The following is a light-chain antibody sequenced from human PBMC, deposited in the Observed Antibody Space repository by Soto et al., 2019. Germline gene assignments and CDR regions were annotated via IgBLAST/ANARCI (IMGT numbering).Light chain of an antibody. CDR1: QSVSNNY. CDR3: QQYVSSPLT. Sequence: EIGFRQSPGTLSXXXXEXGXRXCRASQSVSNNYLAWYQQKPGQAPRLVISGASSRATAIPDRFSGSGSGTDFTLTISRLEPEDFAVYYCQQYVSSPLTFGGGTKVDI. V-gene: IGKV3-20*01. J-gene: IGKJ4*01. CDR2: GAS.